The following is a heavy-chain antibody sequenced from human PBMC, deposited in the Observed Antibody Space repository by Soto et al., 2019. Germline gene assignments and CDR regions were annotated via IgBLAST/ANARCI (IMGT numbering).Heavy chain of an antibody. CDR1: GYRFETYG. D-gene: IGHD2-21*01. J-gene: IGHJ6*02. CDR3: ARGHEVIRGALDV. CDR2: ISAYSVDT. V-gene: IGHV1-18*01. Sequence: QVQLVQSGAEVKKPGASVKVSCKASGYRFETYGMTWVRQAPGQGLEWMGWISAYSVDTYNAQKFQDRVPMTTDTSTGTAYMVLRGLRSDDTAVYYCARGHEVIRGALDVWGQGTTVTVSS.